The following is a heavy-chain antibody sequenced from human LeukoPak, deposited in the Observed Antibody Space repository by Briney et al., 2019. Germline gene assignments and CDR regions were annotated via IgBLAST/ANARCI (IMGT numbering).Heavy chain of an antibody. CDR1: GGSISSSSYY. CDR3: ARHRTTVTTALI. Sequence: SETLSPTCTVSGGSISSSSYYWGWIRQPPGKGLEWIGSIYYSGSTYYNPSLKSRVTISVDTSKNQFSLKLSSVTAADTAVYYCARHRTTVTTALIWGQGTMVTVSS. CDR2: IYYSGST. V-gene: IGHV4-39*01. D-gene: IGHD4-17*01. J-gene: IGHJ4*02.